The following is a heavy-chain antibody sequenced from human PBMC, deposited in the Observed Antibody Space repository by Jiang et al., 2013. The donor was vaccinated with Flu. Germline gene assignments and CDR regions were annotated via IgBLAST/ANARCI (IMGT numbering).Heavy chain of an antibody. CDR3: ARLGIQLPPYYYYGMDV. CDR1: GGSISSYY. D-gene: IGHD5-18*01. V-gene: IGHV4-59*08. CDR2: IYYNGST. Sequence: GSGLVKPSETLSLTCTVSGGSISSYYWSWIRQPPGKGLEWIGYIYYNGSTNYNPSLKSRVTISVDTSKNQFSLKLSSVTAADTAVYYCARLGIQLPPYYYYGMDVWGQGTTVTVSS. J-gene: IGHJ6*02.